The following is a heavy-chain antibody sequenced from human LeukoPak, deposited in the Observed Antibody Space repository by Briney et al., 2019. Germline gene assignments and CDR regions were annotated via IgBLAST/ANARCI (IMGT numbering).Heavy chain of an antibody. V-gene: IGHV3-11*01. J-gene: IGHJ6*02. Sequence: PGGSLRLSCAASGFTFSDYYMSWIRQAPGKGLEWVSYISSSGSTIYYADSVKGRFTISRDNAKNSLYLQMNSLRAEDTAVYYCARIQTAIDYYYYGMDVWGQGTTVTVSS. D-gene: IGHD2-21*02. CDR1: GFTFSDYY. CDR3: ARIQTAIDYYYYGMDV. CDR2: ISSSGSTI.